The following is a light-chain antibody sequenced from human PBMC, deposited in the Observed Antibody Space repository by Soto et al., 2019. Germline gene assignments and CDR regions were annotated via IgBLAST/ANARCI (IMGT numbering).Light chain of an antibody. CDR2: GAS. V-gene: IGKV3-20*01. CDR1: QSVTGSY. CDR3: QQYGISPSWT. Sequence: EFVLTQSPGTLSLSPGQRATLSCRARQSVTGSYLAWYQQKPGQAPRLLIYGASSRATGIPDRFSGSGSGTDFTLTISRLEPEDFAVYYCQQYGISPSWTFGQGTKVDIK. J-gene: IGKJ1*01.